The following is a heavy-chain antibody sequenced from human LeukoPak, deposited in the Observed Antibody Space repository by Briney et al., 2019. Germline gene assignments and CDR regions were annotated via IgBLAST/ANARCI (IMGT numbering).Heavy chain of an antibody. Sequence: GASVKVSCKASGYTFTGYYMHWVRQAPGQGLEWMGWINPNSGGTNYAQKFQGRVTMTRDTSISTAYIELSGLRSDDTAVYYCARVVIVVVPAAIPAFDYWGQGTLVTVSS. CDR2: INPNSGGT. J-gene: IGHJ4*02. CDR1: GYTFTGYY. CDR3: ARVVIVVVPAAIPAFDY. V-gene: IGHV1-2*02. D-gene: IGHD2-2*02.